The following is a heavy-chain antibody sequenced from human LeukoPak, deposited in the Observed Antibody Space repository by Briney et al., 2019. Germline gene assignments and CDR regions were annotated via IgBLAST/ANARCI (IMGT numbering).Heavy chain of an antibody. J-gene: IGHJ4*02. Sequence: GGSLRLSCAASRFIFSTYAMHWVRQAPGKGLEWVAVISYDGGNKYFADSVKGRFTISRDNSKDTLYLQMNSLRADDTAVYYCARDAYDKNGYYRIFDSWGQGTLVTVSS. V-gene: IGHV3-30-3*01. CDR3: ARDAYDKNGYYRIFDS. CDR2: ISYDGGNK. CDR1: RFIFSTYA. D-gene: IGHD3-22*01.